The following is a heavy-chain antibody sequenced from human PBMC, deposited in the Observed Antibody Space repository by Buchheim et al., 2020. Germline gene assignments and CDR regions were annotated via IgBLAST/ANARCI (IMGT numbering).Heavy chain of an antibody. CDR2: IRGSGGST. CDR1: GFTFSSYA. V-gene: IGHV3-23*01. D-gene: IGHD6-19*01. CDR3: AKFRDVGEVAGTDFDY. Sequence: EVQLLESGGGLVQPGGSLRLSCAASGFTFSSYAMSWVRQAPGKGLEWVSAIRGSGGSTYYADSVKGRFTISRDNSKNTLYLQMNCLRAEDTAVYYCAKFRDVGEVAGTDFDYWGQGTL. J-gene: IGHJ4*02.